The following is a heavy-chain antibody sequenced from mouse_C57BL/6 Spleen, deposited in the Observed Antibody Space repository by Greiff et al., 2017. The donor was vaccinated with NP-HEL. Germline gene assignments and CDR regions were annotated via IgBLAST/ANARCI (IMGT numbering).Heavy chain of an antibody. Sequence: QVQLKESGPGLVQPSQSLSITCTVSGFSLTSYGVHWVRQSPGKGLEWLGVIWSGGSTDYNAAFISRLSISKDNSKSQVFFKMNSLQADDTAIYYCARPAQATSFAYWGQGTLVTVSA. V-gene: IGHV2-2*01. CDR2: IWSGGST. J-gene: IGHJ3*01. CDR3: ARPAQATSFAY. CDR1: GFSLTSYG. D-gene: IGHD3-2*02.